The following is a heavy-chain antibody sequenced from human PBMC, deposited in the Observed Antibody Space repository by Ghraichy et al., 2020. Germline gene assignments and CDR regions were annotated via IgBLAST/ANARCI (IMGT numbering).Heavy chain of an antibody. V-gene: IGHV3-21*01. CDR1: GFTFSSYS. Sequence: GESLNISCAASGFTFSSYSMNWVRQAPGKGLEWVSSISSSSSYIYYADSVKGRFTISRDNAKNSLYLQMNSLRAEDTAVYYCAITMIVTRWGQGTLVTVSS. CDR2: ISSSSSYI. CDR3: AITMIVTR. D-gene: IGHD3-22*01. J-gene: IGHJ4*02.